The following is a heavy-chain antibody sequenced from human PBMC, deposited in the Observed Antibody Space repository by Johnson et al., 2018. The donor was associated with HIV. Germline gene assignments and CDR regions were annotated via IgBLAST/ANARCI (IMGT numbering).Heavy chain of an antibody. CDR2: IWYDGSQK. CDR3: AKGLGWELLTHDAFDI. V-gene: IGHV3-33*03. J-gene: IGHJ3*02. CDR1: GFTFSSYG. D-gene: IGHD1-26*01. Sequence: QVQLVESGGGVVQPGRSLRLSCAASGFTFSSYGMHWVRQAPGKGLEWVAVIWYDGSQKYYTDSVKGRFTISRDNAKNSLYLEMNSLRAEDTALYYCAKGLGWELLTHDAFDIWGQGTMVTVSS.